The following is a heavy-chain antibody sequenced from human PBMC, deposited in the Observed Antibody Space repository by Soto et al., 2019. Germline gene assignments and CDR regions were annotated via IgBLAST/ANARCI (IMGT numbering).Heavy chain of an antibody. CDR1: GFTFSSYA. D-gene: IGHD5-18*01. J-gene: IGHJ6*02. CDR2: ISYDGSNK. CDR3: ARSMVTWSWYYYYGMDV. V-gene: IGHV3-30-3*01. Sequence: QVQLVESGGGVVQPGRSLRLSCAASGFTFSSYAMHWVRQAPGKGLEWVAVISYDGSNKYYADSVKGRFTISRDNSKNTLYLQMIILRAEDTAVYYCARSMVTWSWYYYYGMDVWGQGTTVTVSS.